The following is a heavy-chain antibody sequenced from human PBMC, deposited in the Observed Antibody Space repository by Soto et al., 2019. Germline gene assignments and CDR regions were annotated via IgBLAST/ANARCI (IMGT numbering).Heavy chain of an antibody. CDR1: GFNFSDHY. CDR3: ARHTSGWHYYDY. V-gene: IGHV3-11*06. Sequence: QVQLVESGGALVKPGGSLRLSCAASGFNFSDHYMNWIRQAPGKGLEWVSYISGSSRYPNFADSVKGRFTISRDNAKNSLYMQMNSLRAEDTAVYYCARHTSGWHYYDYWGQGTPVTVSS. J-gene: IGHJ4*02. D-gene: IGHD6-19*01. CDR2: ISGSSRYP.